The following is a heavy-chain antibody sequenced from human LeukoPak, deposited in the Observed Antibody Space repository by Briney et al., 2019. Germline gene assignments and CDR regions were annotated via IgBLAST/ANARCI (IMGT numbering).Heavy chain of an antibody. CDR3: ARKYDFWSGSALSFDY. J-gene: IGHJ4*02. Sequence: GGSLRLSCAASGFIFSSYSMSWVRQAPGKGLEWVSYISSRSSTIYYADSVKGRFTISRDNAKNSLYLQMNSLRAEDTAVYYCARKYDFWSGSALSFDYWGQGTLVTVSS. D-gene: IGHD3-3*01. CDR2: ISSRSSTI. CDR1: GFIFSSYS. V-gene: IGHV3-48*01.